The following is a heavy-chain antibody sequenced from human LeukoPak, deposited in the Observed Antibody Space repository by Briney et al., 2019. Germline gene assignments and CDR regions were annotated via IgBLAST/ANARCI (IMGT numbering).Heavy chain of an antibody. J-gene: IGHJ6*02. D-gene: IGHD3-10*01. Sequence: SETLSLTCTVSGGSISSYYWSWIRQPPGKGLEWIGHIYYSGSTNYNPSLKSRVTISVDTSKNQFSLKLSSVTAADTAVYYCARDQKAGTYYYGSGSHGMDVWGQGTTVTVSS. CDR1: GGSISSYY. CDR3: ARDQKAGTYYYGSGSHGMDV. CDR2: IYYSGST. V-gene: IGHV4-59*12.